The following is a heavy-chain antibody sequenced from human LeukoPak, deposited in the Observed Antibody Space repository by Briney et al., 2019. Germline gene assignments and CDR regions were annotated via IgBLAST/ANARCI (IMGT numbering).Heavy chain of an antibody. V-gene: IGHV3-30*02. J-gene: IGHJ6*03. CDR1: GITFSSYG. D-gene: IGHD3-3*01. CDR3: AKDWDDFWDYYYMDV. CDR2: IRYDGSNK. Sequence: GGSLRLSCAASGITFSSYGMHWVRQAPGKGLEWVAFIRYDGSNKYYADSVKGRFTISRDNSKNTLYLQMNSLRAKDTAVYYCAKDWDDFWDYYYMDVWGKGTTVTVSS.